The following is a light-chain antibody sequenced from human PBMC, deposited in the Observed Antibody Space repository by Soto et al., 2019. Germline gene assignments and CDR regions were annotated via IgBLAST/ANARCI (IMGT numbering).Light chain of an antibody. CDR1: SSNIGSNT. J-gene: IGLJ1*01. CDR3: AASDDSLNGYV. V-gene: IGLV1-44*01. CDR2: NDN. Sequence: QSVLTQPPSASGTPGQTVTIACSGSSSNIGSNTVNWYQQLPGTAPKLLIYNDNRRPSGVPDRFSGSKSGTSASLAISGLXSEDEANYSCAASDDSLNGYVFGTGTKVTVL.